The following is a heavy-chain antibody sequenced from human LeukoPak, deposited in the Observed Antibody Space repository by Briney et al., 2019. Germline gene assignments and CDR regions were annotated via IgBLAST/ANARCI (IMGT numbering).Heavy chain of an antibody. Sequence: GRSLRLSCAASGFTFSTFGMHWVRQAPGKGLEWVAVIAYDGSNIYYADSVKGRFTISRDNSKNTLYLQMNSLRAEDTALYHCARNNGMDVWGQGTTVIVSS. J-gene: IGHJ6*02. V-gene: IGHV3-30*03. CDR1: GFTFSTFG. CDR3: ARNNGMDV. CDR2: IAYDGSNI.